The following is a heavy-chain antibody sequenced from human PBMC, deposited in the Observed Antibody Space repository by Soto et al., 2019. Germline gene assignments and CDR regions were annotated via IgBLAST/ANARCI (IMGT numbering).Heavy chain of an antibody. Sequence: QVQLQQWGAGLLKPSETLSLTCAVYSGSFSGYYYSWIRQPPGKGLEGIGEITHGGSTTYSPSLKSRVTMSLDTSKNQFSLKMTSVPAADTAVYYCARGRLFLTPSGLAITYFDYWGQGSLVSVSS. CDR1: SGSFSGYY. CDR2: ITHGGST. CDR3: ARGRLFLTPSGLAITYFDY. D-gene: IGHD3-3*01. J-gene: IGHJ4*02. V-gene: IGHV4-34*01.